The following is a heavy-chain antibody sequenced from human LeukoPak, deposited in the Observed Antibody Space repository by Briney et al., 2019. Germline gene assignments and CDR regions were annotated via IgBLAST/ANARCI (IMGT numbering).Heavy chain of an antibody. V-gene: IGHV4-30-4*01. CDR1: GGSITSGDYY. CDR3: ARVLISGGNPDY. CDR2: IYYSRST. D-gene: IGHD4-23*01. Sequence: SETLSLTCTVSGGSITSGDYYWSWIRQPPGKGLEWIGYIYYSRSTYYNPSLKSPVSISVDTSKNQFSLKLSSVTAADTAVYYCARVLISGGNPDYWGQGTLVTVSS. J-gene: IGHJ4*02.